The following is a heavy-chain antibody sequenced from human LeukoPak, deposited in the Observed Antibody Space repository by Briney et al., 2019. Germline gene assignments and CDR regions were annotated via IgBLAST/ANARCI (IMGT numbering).Heavy chain of an antibody. Sequence: PSETLSLTCAVSGGSISSGGYSWSGIRQPPGKGLEWIGYIYHSGSTYYNPSLKSRVTISVDTSKNQFSLKLSSVTAADTAVYYCAREVGYGDYVDYWGQGTLVTVSS. CDR2: IYHSGST. D-gene: IGHD4-17*01. J-gene: IGHJ4*02. CDR1: GGSISSGGYS. CDR3: AREVGYGDYVDY. V-gene: IGHV4-30-2*01.